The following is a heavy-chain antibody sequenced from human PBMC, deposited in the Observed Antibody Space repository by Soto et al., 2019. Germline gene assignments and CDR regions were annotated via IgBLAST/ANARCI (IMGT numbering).Heavy chain of an antibody. V-gene: IGHV3-23*01. CDR3: AKWPPSPKMGVTSH. J-gene: IGHJ4*02. D-gene: IGHD1-26*01. CDR1: GFAFSSSA. CDR2: ITVAGGGI. Sequence: EVQLLESGGGLAQPGGSLRLSCAASGFAFSSSAMAWIRQTPGKGLQWVSAITVAGGGIYYADSVKGRLTISRDNSKKTLYLQMNSLSAEDTAQYFCAKWPPSPKMGVTSHWGQGTLVTVSS.